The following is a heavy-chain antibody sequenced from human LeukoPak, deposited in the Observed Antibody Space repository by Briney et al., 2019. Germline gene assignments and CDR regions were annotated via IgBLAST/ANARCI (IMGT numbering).Heavy chain of an antibody. V-gene: IGHV4-4*07. CDR1: GGSINSYY. Sequence: SETLSLTCTVSGGSINSYYWSWIRQPAGKGLAWIGRIYSSGSTNYNPSLKSRVSMSVDTSKNQFSLKLTSVTAADTAVYYCARGGKATVVTMWGQGILVTVSS. CDR3: ARGGKATVVTM. CDR2: IYSSGST. D-gene: IGHD4-23*01. J-gene: IGHJ4*02.